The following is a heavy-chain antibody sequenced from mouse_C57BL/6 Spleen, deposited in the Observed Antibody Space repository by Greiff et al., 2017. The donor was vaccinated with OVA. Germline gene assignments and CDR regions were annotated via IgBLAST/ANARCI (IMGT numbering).Heavy chain of an antibody. D-gene: IGHD4-1*01. CDR3: ARYPQTGLDY. CDR1: GYTFTSYW. CDR2: IDPSDSYT. J-gene: IGHJ2*01. Sequence: QVQLQQPGAELVKPGASVKLSCKASGYTFTSYWMQWVKQRPGPGLEWIGEIDPSDSYTNYNQKFKGTATLTVDTSSSTAYMQLSSLTSEDAAVYYCARYPQTGLDYWGQGTTLTVSA. V-gene: IGHV1-50*01.